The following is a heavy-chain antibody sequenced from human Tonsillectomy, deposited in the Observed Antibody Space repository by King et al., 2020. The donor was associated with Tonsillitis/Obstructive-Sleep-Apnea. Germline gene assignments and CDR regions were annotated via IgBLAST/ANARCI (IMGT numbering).Heavy chain of an antibody. CDR3: ARGNYDILTGPYYYMDV. V-gene: IGHV4-31*01. D-gene: IGHD3-9*01. Sequence: QLQESGPGLVKPSQTLSLTCTVSVGSISSGGYYWSWIRQHPGKGLEWIGYIYYSGSTYYNPSLKSLVTISVDTSKNQFSLKLSSVTAADTAVYYLARGNYDILTGPYYYMDVWGKGTTVTVSS. CDR2: IYYSGST. CDR1: VGSISSGGYY. J-gene: IGHJ6*03.